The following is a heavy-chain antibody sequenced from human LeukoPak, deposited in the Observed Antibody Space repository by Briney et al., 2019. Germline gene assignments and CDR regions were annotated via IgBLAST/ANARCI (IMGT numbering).Heavy chain of an antibody. V-gene: IGHV3-7*01. Sequence: GGSLRLSCAASGFTFSSYWMSWVRQAPGKGLEWVANIKQDGSEKYYVDSVKGRFTISRDNAKNSLYLQMNSLRAEDTAVYYCARDLYSSRTNDAFVIWGQGTMVTVSS. CDR3: ARDLYSSRTNDAFVI. J-gene: IGHJ3*02. CDR1: GFTFSSYW. CDR2: IKQDGSEK. D-gene: IGHD6-13*01.